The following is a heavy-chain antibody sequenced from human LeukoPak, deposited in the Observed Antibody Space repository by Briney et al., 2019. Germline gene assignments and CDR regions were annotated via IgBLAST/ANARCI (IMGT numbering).Heavy chain of an antibody. J-gene: IGHJ6*02. V-gene: IGHV4-59*08. CDR3: ARHKAKYYDILTGYPNAYYGMDV. CDR2: IYYSGST. D-gene: IGHD3-9*01. Sequence: SETLSLTCTASGGSISSYYWSWIRQPPGKGLEWIGYIYYSGSTNYNPSLKSRVTISVDTSKNQFSLKLSSVTAADTAVYYCARHKAKYYDILTGYPNAYYGMDVWGQGTTVTVSS. CDR1: GGSISSYY.